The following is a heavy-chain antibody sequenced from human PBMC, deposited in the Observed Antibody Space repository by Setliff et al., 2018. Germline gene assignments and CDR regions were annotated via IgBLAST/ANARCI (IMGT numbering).Heavy chain of an antibody. Sequence: SLRLSCAASGFTFSSYAVHWVRQAPGKGLEWVAVISYDGSNKYYADSVKGRFTISRDNSKNTLYLQMNSLRAEDTAVYYCARGEDYWGQGTLVTVSS. J-gene: IGHJ4*02. CDR3: ARGEDY. V-gene: IGHV3-30-3*01. CDR2: ISYDGSNK. CDR1: GFTFSSYA.